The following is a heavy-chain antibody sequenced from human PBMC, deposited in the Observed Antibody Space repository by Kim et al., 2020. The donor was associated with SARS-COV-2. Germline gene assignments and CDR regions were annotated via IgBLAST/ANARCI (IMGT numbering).Heavy chain of an antibody. D-gene: IGHD6-19*01. CDR3: AHRRGRLVADESWFDP. CDR2: IYWDDDK. CDR1: GFSLSTSGGG. Sequence: SGPTLVKPAQTLTLICSFSGFSLSTSGGGVGWIRQRPGKALEWLALIYWDDDKRFSPSLKSRLTITKDTSKNPVVLTMTNMDPVDTATYFCAHRRGRLVADESWFDPWGPGTLVTVSP. V-gene: IGHV2-5*02. J-gene: IGHJ5*02.